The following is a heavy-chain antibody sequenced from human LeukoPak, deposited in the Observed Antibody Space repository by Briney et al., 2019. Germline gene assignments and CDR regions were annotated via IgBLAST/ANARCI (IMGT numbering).Heavy chain of an antibody. J-gene: IGHJ4*02. CDR3: ARFPGSTNMAVGDDY. V-gene: IGHV1-69*05. CDR2: IIPIFGTA. D-gene: IGHD6-19*01. CDR1: GGTFSSYA. Sequence: SVKVSCKASGGTFSSYAISWVRQAPGQGLEWMGRIIPIFGTANYAQKFQGRVTITKDESTSTAYMELSSLRSEDTAVYYCARFPGSTNMAVGDDYWGQGTLVTVSS.